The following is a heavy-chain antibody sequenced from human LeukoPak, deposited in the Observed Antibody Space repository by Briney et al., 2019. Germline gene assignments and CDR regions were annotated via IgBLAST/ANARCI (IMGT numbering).Heavy chain of an antibody. J-gene: IGHJ4*02. V-gene: IGHV3-7*01. CDR1: GFTFSTYW. Sequence: VQPGGSLGLSCAASGFTFSTYWMGGARRAPGKGLEWVANIKQDGSEKYYVDSVTGRFTISRDNAKNSLYLQMNSLRAEDTAMYYCARASAGNDYWGQGTLVTVSS. CDR3: ARASAGNDY. CDR2: IKQDGSEK. D-gene: IGHD6-13*01.